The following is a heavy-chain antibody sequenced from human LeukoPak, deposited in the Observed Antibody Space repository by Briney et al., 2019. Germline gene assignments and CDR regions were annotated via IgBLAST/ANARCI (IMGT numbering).Heavy chain of an antibody. V-gene: IGHV4-31*03. CDR2: IYHTGST. Sequence: PSETLSLTCTVSHGSIRSGGYYWSWLRQHPEKGLEWIGHIYHTGSTHYNASLKSRLTMSVDTSRNQFSLRLDSVTVADTAVYYCARGGVATTTPRFDPWGQGTLVIVSS. J-gene: IGHJ5*02. CDR3: ARGGVATTTPRFDP. CDR1: HGSIRSGGYY. D-gene: IGHD1-1*01.